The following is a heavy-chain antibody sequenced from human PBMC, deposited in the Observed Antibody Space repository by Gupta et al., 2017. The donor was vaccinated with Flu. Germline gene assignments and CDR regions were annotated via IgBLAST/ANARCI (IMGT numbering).Heavy chain of an antibody. CDR3: ARAIYSGSDDYYYGMDV. V-gene: IGHV1-18*01. CDR1: GYTFTSYG. Sequence: QVQLVQSGAEVKKPGASVKVSCKASGYTFTSYGISWVRQAPGQGLEWMGWISAYNGKTKYAKKRQGRVTMTTETSKSTAYMEMRSLRSEETAVDYCARAIYSGSDDYYYGMDVGGQGTTVTVYS. J-gene: IGHJ6*02. D-gene: IGHD1-26*01. CDR2: ISAYNGKT.